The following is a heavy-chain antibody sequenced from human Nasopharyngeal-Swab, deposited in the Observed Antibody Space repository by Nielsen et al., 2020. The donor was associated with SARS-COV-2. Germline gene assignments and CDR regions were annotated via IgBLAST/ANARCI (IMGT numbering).Heavy chain of an antibody. Sequence: ASVKVSCKASGYTFTGYYMHWVRQAPGQGLEWMGRINPNSGGTNYAQKFQGRVTMTRDTSISTAYMELSRLRSDDTAVYYCARVSGYYSYMDVWGKGTTVTVSS. CDR2: INPNSGGT. V-gene: IGHV1-2*06. CDR3: ARVSGYYSYMDV. J-gene: IGHJ6*03. CDR1: GYTFTGYY.